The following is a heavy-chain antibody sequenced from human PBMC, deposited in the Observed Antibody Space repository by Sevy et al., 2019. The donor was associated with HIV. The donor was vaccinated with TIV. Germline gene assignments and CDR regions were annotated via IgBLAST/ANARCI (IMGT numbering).Heavy chain of an antibody. Sequence: GGSLRLSCAASGFTFSSYAMSWVRQAPGKRLEWVSAISGSGGSTYYADSVKGRFTISRDNSKNTLYLQMNSLRAEDTAVYYCAKDLYYYDSSGYYPFDYWGQGTLVTVSS. CDR3: AKDLYYYDSSGYYPFDY. J-gene: IGHJ4*02. CDR1: GFTFSSYA. V-gene: IGHV3-23*01. CDR2: ISGSGGST. D-gene: IGHD3-22*01.